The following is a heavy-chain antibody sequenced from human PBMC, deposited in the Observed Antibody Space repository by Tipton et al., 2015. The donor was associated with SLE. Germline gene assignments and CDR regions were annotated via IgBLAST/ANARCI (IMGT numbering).Heavy chain of an antibody. Sequence: TLSLTCTVSGGSISSGTYYWSWIRQPAGKGLEWIGRIYTSGSTNYSPSLKSRVTVSVDTSRNQFSLKLSSVTAADTAVYYCARGRIAVAGNHFDYWGQGTLVTVSS. CDR1: GGSISSGTYY. CDR3: ARGRIAVAGNHFDY. V-gene: IGHV4-61*02. CDR2: IYTSGST. J-gene: IGHJ4*02. D-gene: IGHD6-19*01.